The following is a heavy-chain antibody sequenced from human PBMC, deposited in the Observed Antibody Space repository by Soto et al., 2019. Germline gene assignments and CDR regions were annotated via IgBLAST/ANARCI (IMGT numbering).Heavy chain of an antibody. Sequence: SVKVSCKASGYTFTSYYMHWVRQAPGQGLEWMGIINPSGGSTSYAQKFQGRVTMTRDTSTSTVYMELSSLRSEDTAVYYCARASIAAADNYYYYYGMDVWGQGTTVTVSS. CDR2: INPSGGST. J-gene: IGHJ6*02. D-gene: IGHD6-13*01. V-gene: IGHV1-46*01. CDR1: GYTFTSYY. CDR3: ARASIAAADNYYYYYGMDV.